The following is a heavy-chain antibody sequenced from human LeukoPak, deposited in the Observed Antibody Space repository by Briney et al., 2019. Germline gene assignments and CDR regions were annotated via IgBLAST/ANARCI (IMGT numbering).Heavy chain of an antibody. CDR2: IYYSGST. CDR3: ARDRVYDYVWGSYRYPPFDAFDI. D-gene: IGHD3-16*02. V-gene: IGHV4-31*03. Sequence: SETLSLTCTVSGGSIGSGGYYWSWIRQHPGTGLEWIGYIYYSGSTYYNPSLRSRVTISVDTSKKQFSLKLSSVTAADTAVYYCARDRVYDYVWGSYRYPPFDAFDIWGQGTMVTVSS. CDR1: GGSIGSGGYY. J-gene: IGHJ3*02.